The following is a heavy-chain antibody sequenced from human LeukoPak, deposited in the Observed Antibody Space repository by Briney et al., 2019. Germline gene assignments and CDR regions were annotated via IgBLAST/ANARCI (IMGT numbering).Heavy chain of an antibody. D-gene: IGHD4-17*01. CDR1: GFTFSTHA. Sequence: GGSLRLSCAASGFTFSTHAMTWVRQTPGKGLEWVSTIRGNVDTTHYADSVKGRFTISRDNSKNTPYLQMNSLRAEDTAIYYCAKGQELDDGVFDSWGQGALVTVSS. J-gene: IGHJ4*02. CDR2: IRGNVDTT. CDR3: AKGQELDDGVFDS. V-gene: IGHV3-23*01.